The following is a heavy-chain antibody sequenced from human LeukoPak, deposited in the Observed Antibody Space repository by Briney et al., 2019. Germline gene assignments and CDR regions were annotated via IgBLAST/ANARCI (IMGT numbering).Heavy chain of an antibody. D-gene: IGHD6-13*01. V-gene: IGHV4-39*01. Sequence: SETLSLTCSVSDGSINTISDYWGWVRQPPGKGLEWIGSIYYSGSTYYNPSLKSRVTISVDTSKNQFSLKLSSVTAADTAVYYCARHARYLAAAGIYPRYYFDYWGQGTLVTVSS. CDR2: IYYSGST. CDR3: ARHARYLAAAGIYPRYYFDY. J-gene: IGHJ4*02. CDR1: DGSINTISDY.